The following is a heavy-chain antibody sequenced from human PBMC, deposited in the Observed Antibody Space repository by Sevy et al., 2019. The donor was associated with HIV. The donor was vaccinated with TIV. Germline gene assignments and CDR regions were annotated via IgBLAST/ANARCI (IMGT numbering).Heavy chain of an antibody. V-gene: IGHV1-18*01. CDR2: ISTYNSIR. D-gene: IGHD3-22*01. Sequence: ASVKVSCKASGYTFTSYGISWVRQAPGQGLEWMGWISTYNSIRNSAQKFQGRVTMTEDTSTDTAYMELSRLRSEDTAVYYCATTKDYYDTSGYPFDSWGQGTLVTVSS. J-gene: IGHJ4*02. CDR1: GYTFTSYG. CDR3: ATTKDYYDTSGYPFDS.